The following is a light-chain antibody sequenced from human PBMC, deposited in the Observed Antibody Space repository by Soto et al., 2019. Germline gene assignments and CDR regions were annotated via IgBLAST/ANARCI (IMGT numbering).Light chain of an antibody. V-gene: IGKV3-15*01. CDR1: QSVSSN. CDR3: QQYTNYPWT. Sequence: EIVMTQSPATPSVSPGERATLSCRASQSVSSNLAWYQQKPGQAPRLLIYGASTRATGIPARFSGSGSGTEFTLTISSLQPDDFATYYCQQYTNYPWTFGQGTKVDIK. J-gene: IGKJ1*01. CDR2: GAS.